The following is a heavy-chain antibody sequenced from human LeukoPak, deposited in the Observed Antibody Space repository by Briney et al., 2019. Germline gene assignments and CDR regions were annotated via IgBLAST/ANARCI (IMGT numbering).Heavy chain of an antibody. CDR1: GFTFSTYT. Sequence: PGGSLRLSCAASGFTFSTYTMHWVRQAPGKGLEYVSGFSSDGATTYYADSVRGRFTVSRDNSKNTLFLQMGSLRPEDMVVYYCARDSGRPWGRPGRHVCDIWRQGTIVTVSS. CDR3: ARDSGRPWGRPGRHVCDI. J-gene: IGHJ3*02. V-gene: IGHV3-64*02. D-gene: IGHD3-10*01. CDR2: FSSDGATT.